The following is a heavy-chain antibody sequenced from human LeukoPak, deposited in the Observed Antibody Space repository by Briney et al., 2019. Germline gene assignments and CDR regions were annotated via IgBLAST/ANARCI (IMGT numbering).Heavy chain of an antibody. J-gene: IGHJ4*02. CDR2: ISAYDGNT. V-gene: IGHV1-18*01. CDR3: SRDPVHYYDTGVYWIY. D-gene: IGHD3-22*01. CDR1: GYSFSSYG. Sequence: GASVKVSCKASGYSFSSYGISWVRQAPGQGLEWMGWISAYDGNTNYAQKLQGRVTMTTDKSTGTAYMELRSLRSDDTAVYYCSRDPVHYYDTGVYWIYWGQGTLVTVSS.